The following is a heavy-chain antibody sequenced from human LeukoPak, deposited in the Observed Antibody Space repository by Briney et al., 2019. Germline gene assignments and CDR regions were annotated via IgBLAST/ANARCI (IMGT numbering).Heavy chain of an antibody. CDR2: IYYSGST. D-gene: IGHD3-22*01. CDR1: GGSISSYY. J-gene: IGHJ4*02. V-gene: IGHV4-59*01. Sequence: SETLSLTCTVSGGSISSYYWSWIRQPPGKGLEWIGYIYYSGSTNYNPSLKSRVTISVDTSKNQFSLKLSSVTAADTAVYYCAREGAYDSSGYYFDYWGQGTLVTVSS. CDR3: AREGAYDSSGYYFDY.